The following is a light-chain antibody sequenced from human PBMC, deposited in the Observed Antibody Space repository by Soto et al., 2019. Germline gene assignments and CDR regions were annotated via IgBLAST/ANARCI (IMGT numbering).Light chain of an antibody. CDR3: QKDNSAPQLT. J-gene: IGKJ4*01. V-gene: IGKV1-27*01. CDR2: AAS. Sequence: DIQMTQSPSSLSASVGDRVTITCRASQGISNYLAWYQQKPGKVPKLLIYAASTLQSGVPSRFSGSGSGTDVTLTISSLQPEDVATYYCQKDNSAPQLTFGGGTKVEIK. CDR1: QGISNY.